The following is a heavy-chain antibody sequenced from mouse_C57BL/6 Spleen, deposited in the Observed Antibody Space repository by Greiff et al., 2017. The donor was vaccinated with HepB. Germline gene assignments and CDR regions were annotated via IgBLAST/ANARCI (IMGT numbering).Heavy chain of an antibody. CDR3: ARDSFYYGRGYAMDY. CDR2: IYPGSGNT. J-gene: IGHJ4*01. D-gene: IGHD1-1*01. V-gene: IGHV1-76*01. Sequence: QVQLQQSGAELVRPGASVKLSCKASGYTFTDYYINWVKQRPGQGLEWIARIYPGSGNTYYNEKFKGKATLTAEKSSSTAYMQLSSLTSEDSAVYFCARDSFYYGRGYAMDYWGQGTSVTVSS. CDR1: GYTFTDYY.